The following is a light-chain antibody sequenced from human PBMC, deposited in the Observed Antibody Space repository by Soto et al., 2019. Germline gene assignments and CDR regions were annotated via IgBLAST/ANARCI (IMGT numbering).Light chain of an antibody. J-gene: IGKJ2*01. V-gene: IGKV3D-20*02. CDR1: QSVSGSY. CDR3: HQRSSWPRT. Sequence: EIVLTQSPGTLSLSPGERATLSCRASQSVSGSYLAWYQQKPGQAPRLLIYGASSRATGIPDRFSGSGSGTDFTLTISRLEPEDFAVYYCHQRSSWPRTFGQGTTLEI. CDR2: GAS.